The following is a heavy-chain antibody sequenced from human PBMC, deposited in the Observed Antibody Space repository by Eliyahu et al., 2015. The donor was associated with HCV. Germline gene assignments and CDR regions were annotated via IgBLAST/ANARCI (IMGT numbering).Heavy chain of an antibody. CDR1: GGSFSGYY. D-gene: IGHD5-18*01. Sequence: QVQLQQWGAGQLKPSETLSLTXAFYGGSFSGYYWSWIRQPPGKGLEWIGEINHSGSTNYNPSLKSRVTISVDTSNNQFSLRLNSVTAADTAVYYCASWGYSYGRRWDYWGQGTLVTVSS. CDR2: INHSGST. V-gene: IGHV4-34*01. CDR3: ASWGYSYGRRWDY. J-gene: IGHJ4*02.